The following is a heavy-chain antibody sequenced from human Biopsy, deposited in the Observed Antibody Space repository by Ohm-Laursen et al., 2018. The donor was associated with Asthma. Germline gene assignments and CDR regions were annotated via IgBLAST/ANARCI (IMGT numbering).Heavy chain of an antibody. D-gene: IGHD3-10*01. CDR3: ARAVDYSHYYGIGV. CDR2: ISVYNGNT. J-gene: IGHJ6*02. CDR1: GYTFNSAG. Sequence: ASVKVSCKTSGYTFNSAGVTWVRQAPGQGLEWMGWISVYNGNTKVAQKLQDRVTMITDTSTSTAYMELRSLRSDDTAVYFCARAVDYSHYYGIGVWGQGTTVTVS. V-gene: IGHV1-18*01.